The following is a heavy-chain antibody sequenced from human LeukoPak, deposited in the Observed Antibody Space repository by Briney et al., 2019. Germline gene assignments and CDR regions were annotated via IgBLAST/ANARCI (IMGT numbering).Heavy chain of an antibody. CDR2: INHSGST. CDR1: GGSFSGYY. Sequence: PSETLSLTCAVYGGSFSGYYWSWIRQPPGKGLEWIGEINHSGSTNYNPSLKSRVTISVDTSKNQFSLKLSSVTAADTAVYYCARRQLWSYYFDYWGQGTLVTASS. CDR3: ARRQLWSYYFDY. V-gene: IGHV4-34*01. J-gene: IGHJ4*02. D-gene: IGHD5-18*01.